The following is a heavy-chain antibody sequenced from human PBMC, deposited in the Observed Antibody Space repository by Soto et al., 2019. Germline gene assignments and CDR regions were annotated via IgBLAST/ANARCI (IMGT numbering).Heavy chain of an antibody. Sequence: GSSVKVSCKASGYTFTNYYIHWVRQAPGQGLEWMGIINPIVGGTSYAPKFQARVTMTRDTSTSTVYMELSSLRSEDTAVYYCASDSPLAYRGQGSRVTVPS. CDR2: INPIVGGT. CDR3: ASDSPLAY. J-gene: IGHJ4*02. V-gene: IGHV1-46*01. D-gene: IGHD3-16*01. CDR1: GYTFTNYY.